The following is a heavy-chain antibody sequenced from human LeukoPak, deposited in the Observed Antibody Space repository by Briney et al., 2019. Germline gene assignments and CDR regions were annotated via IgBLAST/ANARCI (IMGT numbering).Heavy chain of an antibody. D-gene: IGHD3-16*01. V-gene: IGHV3-9*01. CDR2: ISWNSGSI. Sequence: GGSLRLSCAASGFTFDDYAMHWVRQAPGKGLEWVSGISWNSGSIGYADSVKGRFTISRDNAKNSLYLQMNSPRAEDTALYYCAKDRGDDYVWGSYDYWGQGTLVTVSS. CDR3: AKDRGDDYVWGSYDY. J-gene: IGHJ4*02. CDR1: GFTFDDYA.